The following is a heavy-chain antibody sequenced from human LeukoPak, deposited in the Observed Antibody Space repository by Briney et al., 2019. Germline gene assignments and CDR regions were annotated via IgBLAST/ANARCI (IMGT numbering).Heavy chain of an antibody. J-gene: IGHJ4*02. V-gene: IGHV4-59*01. Sequence: SETLSLTCTGSGGSISSYYWSWIRQPPGKGLEWIGYIYYSGSTNYNPSLKSRVTISVDTSKNHFSLKLSSVTAADTAVYYCARSAPVAAAGTEGYFDYWGQGTLVTVSS. CDR1: GGSISSYY. CDR2: IYYSGST. D-gene: IGHD6-13*01. CDR3: ARSAPVAAAGTEGYFDY.